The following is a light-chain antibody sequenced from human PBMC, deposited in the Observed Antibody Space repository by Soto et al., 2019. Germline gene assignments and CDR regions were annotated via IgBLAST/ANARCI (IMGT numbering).Light chain of an antibody. CDR2: YDT. CDR1: NIGSSN. J-gene: IGLJ2*01. V-gene: IGLV3-21*04. Sequence: SYELTQPPSVSVAPGKTARITCGESNIGSSNVHWYQQRPGQAPVLVIYYDTDRPSGIPERFSGSNSGNTATLTISRVEAGDEADYYCQVWDSRSDHPVVFGGGTKLTVL. CDR3: QVWDSRSDHPVV.